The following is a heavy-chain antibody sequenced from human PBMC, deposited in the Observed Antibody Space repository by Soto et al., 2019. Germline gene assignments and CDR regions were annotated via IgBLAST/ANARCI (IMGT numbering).Heavy chain of an antibody. CDR3: ARHVYYDVLKKNY. D-gene: IGHD3-9*01. Sequence: GESMKISSKRSGYNLANYWSGWVRQMPGKGLEWMGIIYPGNSDTRYSPSFQGQVTISADTSISTAYLEWSSLKASDTAIYYCARHVYYDVLKKNYWGQGTLVTVSS. J-gene: IGHJ4*02. CDR2: IYPGNSDT. V-gene: IGHV5-51*01. CDR1: GYNLANYW.